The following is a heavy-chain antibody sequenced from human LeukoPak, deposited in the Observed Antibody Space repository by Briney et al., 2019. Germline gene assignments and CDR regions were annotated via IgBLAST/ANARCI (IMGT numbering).Heavy chain of an antibody. V-gene: IGHV3-23*01. D-gene: IGHD3-22*01. CDR3: AKGLSSDYDGRDDAFDI. CDR2: ISGSGGST. Sequence: GGSLRLSCAASGFTFSNYAMSWVRQAPGKGLEWVSAISGSGGSTYYADSVKGRFTISRDDSKNTLYMQMNSLRAEDTAVYYCAKGLSSDYDGRDDAFDIWGQGTMVSVSS. J-gene: IGHJ3*02. CDR1: GFTFSNYA.